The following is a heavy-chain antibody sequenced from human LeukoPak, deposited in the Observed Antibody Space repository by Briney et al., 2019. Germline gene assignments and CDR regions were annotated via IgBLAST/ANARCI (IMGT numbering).Heavy chain of an antibody. CDR2: ISLSGDNT. D-gene: IGHD3-22*01. J-gene: IGHJ4*02. CDR1: GFTFSSHA. CDR3: VKDVSYYYHSSDY. V-gene: IGHV3-23*01. Sequence: GSLRLSCAASGFTFSSHAMSWVRQAPGKGLEWVSSISLSGDNTYYADPVRGRFTISRDNSKNTLHLQMNSLRAEDTAVYYCVKDVSYYYHSSDYWGQGTLVTVSS.